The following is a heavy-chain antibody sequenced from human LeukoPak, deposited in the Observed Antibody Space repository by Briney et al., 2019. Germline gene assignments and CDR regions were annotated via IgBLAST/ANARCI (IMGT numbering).Heavy chain of an antibody. D-gene: IGHD3-22*01. CDR3: ARDSTPHYYYDSSGHPFDY. V-gene: IGHV1-69*06. CDR2: IIPIFGTA. Sequence: SVKVSCKASGGTFSSYAVSWVRQAPGQGLEWMGGIIPIFGTANYAQKFQGRVTITADKSTSTAYMELSSLRSEDTAVYYCARDSTPHYYYDSSGHPFDYWGQGTLVTVSS. CDR1: GGTFSSYA. J-gene: IGHJ4*02.